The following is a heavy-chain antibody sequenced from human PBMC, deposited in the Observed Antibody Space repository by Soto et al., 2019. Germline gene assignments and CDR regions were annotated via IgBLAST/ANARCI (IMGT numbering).Heavy chain of an antibody. CDR3: ARTKIAVAGYNWFDP. V-gene: IGHV1-18*01. CDR1: GYTFASYG. CDR2: ISAYNGNT. D-gene: IGHD6-19*01. J-gene: IGHJ5*02. Sequence: ASVKVSCKASGYTFASYGISWVRQAPGQGLEWMGWISAYNGNTNYAQRLQGRVTMTTDTSTSTAYMELRSLRSDDTAVYYCARTKIAVAGYNWFDPWGQGTLVTVSS.